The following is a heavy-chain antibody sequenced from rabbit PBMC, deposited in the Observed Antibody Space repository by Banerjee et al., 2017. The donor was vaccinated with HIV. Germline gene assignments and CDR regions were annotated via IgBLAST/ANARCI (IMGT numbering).Heavy chain of an antibody. D-gene: IGHD6-1*01. CDR1: GFSFSSSYY. CDR3: ARVDYTYAEIRWNL. Sequence: QEQLVESGGGLVKPGASLTLNCTASGFSFSSSYYMCWVRQAPGKGLEWIGCMYVGDGDNTYYASWAKDRFTISKTSSTTVTLQMTSLTAADTATYFCARVDYTYAEIRWNLWGPGTLVTVS. CDR2: MYVGDGDNT. J-gene: IGHJ4*01. V-gene: IGHV1S45*01.